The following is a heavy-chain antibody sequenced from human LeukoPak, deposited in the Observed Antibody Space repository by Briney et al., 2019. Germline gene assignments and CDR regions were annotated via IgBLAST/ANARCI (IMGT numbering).Heavy chain of an antibody. Sequence: SETLSLTCTVSGGSISSYYWSWIRQPPGKGLEWIGYIYYSGSTNYNPSLKSRVTISVDTSKNQFSLKLSSVTAADTAVYYCARLRSRGYSYGHNWFDPWGQGTLVTVSS. J-gene: IGHJ5*02. D-gene: IGHD5-18*01. CDR2: IYYSGST. CDR1: GGSISSYY. CDR3: ARLRSRGYSYGHNWFDP. V-gene: IGHV4-59*12.